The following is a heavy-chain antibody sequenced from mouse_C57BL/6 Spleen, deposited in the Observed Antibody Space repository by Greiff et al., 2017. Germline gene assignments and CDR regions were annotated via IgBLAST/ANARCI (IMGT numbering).Heavy chain of an antibody. CDR1: GYAFTNYL. CDR2: INPGSGGT. V-gene: IGHV1-54*01. CDR3: AREESLYYDYDGRFAY. Sequence: QVQLKESGAELVRPGTSVKVSCKASGYAFTNYLIEWVKQRPGQGLEWIGVINPGSGGTNYNEKFKGKATLTADKSSSTAYMQLSSLTSEDSAVYFCAREESLYYDYDGRFAYWGQGTLVTVSA. J-gene: IGHJ3*01. D-gene: IGHD2-4*01.